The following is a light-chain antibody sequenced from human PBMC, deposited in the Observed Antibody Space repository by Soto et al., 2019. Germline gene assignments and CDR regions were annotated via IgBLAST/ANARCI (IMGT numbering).Light chain of an antibody. CDR2: GTS. Sequence: EIVLTQSPGTLSLSPGEGATLSCRASQSVSSTFLAWYQQKPGQAPRLLIYGTSSRATGIPDRFSGSGSGTDFPLTIGRLEPEDFAVYYCQQYHDSPPTWTCGQGTKVEIK. V-gene: IGKV3-20*01. CDR3: QQYHDSPPTWT. J-gene: IGKJ1*01. CDR1: QSVSSTF.